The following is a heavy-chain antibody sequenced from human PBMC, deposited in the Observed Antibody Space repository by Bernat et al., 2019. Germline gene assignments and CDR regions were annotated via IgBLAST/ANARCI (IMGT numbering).Heavy chain of an antibody. CDR3: ARWLKGGGDCCGLDY. D-gene: IGHD2-21*02. J-gene: IGHJ4*02. CDR1: GFTFGSYW. CDR2: IKGDGSEN. Sequence: EVQLVESGGGLVQPGGSLRLSCAASGFTFGSYWMGWVRQAPGKGLEWVANIKGDGSENYYVDSVRGRFTISRDNAKNSLYLHMNSLRVEDTAVYYCARWLKGGGDCCGLDYWGQGTQVTVSS. V-gene: IGHV3-7*01.